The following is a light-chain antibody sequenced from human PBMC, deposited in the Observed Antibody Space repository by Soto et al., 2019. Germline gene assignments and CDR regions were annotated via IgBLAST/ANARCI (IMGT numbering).Light chain of an antibody. CDR3: QQTFGKPLVT. Sequence: DIQMTQSPSSLSASVGDRVPVTCRASQSISTYLNWYQQRPGKAPNLLIYAASNMQSGVPSRFSGNGSGTDFTLTISSLQPEDFAIYYCQQTFGKPLVTFGQGTRLEIK. V-gene: IGKV1-39*01. J-gene: IGKJ5*01. CDR1: QSISTY. CDR2: AAS.